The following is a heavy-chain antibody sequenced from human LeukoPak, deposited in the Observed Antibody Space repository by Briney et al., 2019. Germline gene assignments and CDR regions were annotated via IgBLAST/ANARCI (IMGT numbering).Heavy chain of an antibody. CDR2: INPNSGGT. Sequence: ASVKVSCKASGYTFTGYYMHWVRQAPGQGLEWMGWINPNSGGTNYAQKFQGRVTMTRDTSISTAYMELSRPRSDDTAVYYCARDQRGYGDYSDYWGQGTLVTVSS. D-gene: IGHD4-17*01. J-gene: IGHJ4*02. CDR3: ARDQRGYGDYSDY. CDR1: GYTFTGYY. V-gene: IGHV1-2*02.